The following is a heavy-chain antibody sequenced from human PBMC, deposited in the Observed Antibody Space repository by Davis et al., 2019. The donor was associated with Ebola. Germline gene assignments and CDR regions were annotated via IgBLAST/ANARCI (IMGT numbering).Heavy chain of an antibody. CDR2: IYYSGST. CDR3: ARGGCSGGSCSYYFDY. V-gene: IGHV4-39*01. Sequence: SETLSLTCTVSGGSISSYYWGWIRQPPGKGLEWIGSIYYSGSTYYNPSLKSRVTISVDTSKNQFSLKLSSVTAADTAVYYCARGGCSGGSCSYYFDYWGQGTLVTVSS. D-gene: IGHD2-15*01. J-gene: IGHJ4*02. CDR1: GGSISSYY.